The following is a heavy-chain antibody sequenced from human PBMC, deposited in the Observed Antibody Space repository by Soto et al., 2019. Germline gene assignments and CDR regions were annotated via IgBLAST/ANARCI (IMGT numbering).Heavy chain of an antibody. V-gene: IGHV3-23*01. CDR2: ISGSGGST. J-gene: IGHJ4*02. D-gene: IGHD6-19*01. Sequence: GGSLRLSCAASGFTFSRYAMSWVRQAPGKGLEWVSAISGSGGSTYYADSVKGRFTISRDNSKNTLYLQMNSLRAEDTAVYYCAVHQLSAPGAGIGGHSHYWVQGTLVTVPS. CDR1: GFTFSRYA. CDR3: AVHQLSAPGAGIGGHSHY.